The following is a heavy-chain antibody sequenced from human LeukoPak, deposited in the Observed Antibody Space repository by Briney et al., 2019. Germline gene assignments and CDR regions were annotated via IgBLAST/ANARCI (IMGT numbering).Heavy chain of an antibody. J-gene: IGHJ4*02. D-gene: IGHD3-10*01. CDR1: GFTFSSYE. CDR2: ISSSGSTI. Sequence: PGGSLRLSCAASGFTFSSYEMNWVRQAPGKGLEWVSYISSSGSTIYYADSVKGRFTTSRDNAKNSLYLQMNSLRAEDTAVYYCARDKRSRWFGESTYYFDYWGQGTLVTVSS. CDR3: ARDKRSRWFGESTYYFDY. V-gene: IGHV3-48*03.